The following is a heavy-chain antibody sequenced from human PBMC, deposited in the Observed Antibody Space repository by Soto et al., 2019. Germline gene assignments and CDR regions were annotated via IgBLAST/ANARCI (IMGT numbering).Heavy chain of an antibody. J-gene: IGHJ5*02. CDR3: AKSLNSHCKNWFDP. D-gene: IGHD5-18*01. Sequence: EVQILESGGGLVQPGGSLRLSCAASGFTFSSSAMNWVRHTPGKGLEWVSVTSDSDGNTYYADSVKGRFTISRDNSKNTLYLDMNSLRAEDTSVYFCAKSLNSHCKNWFDPWGPGTLVTVSS. CDR2: TSDSDGNT. V-gene: IGHV3-23*01. CDR1: GFTFSSSA.